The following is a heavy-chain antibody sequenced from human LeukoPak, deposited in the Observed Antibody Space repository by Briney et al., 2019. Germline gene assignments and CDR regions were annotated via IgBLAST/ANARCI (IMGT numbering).Heavy chain of an antibody. CDR3: ARDQTGYTSSSHDY. CDR1: GFTFSSYS. V-gene: IGHV3-48*01. CDR2: SSSSRTM. D-gene: IGHD6-6*01. J-gene: IGHJ4*02. Sequence: GGSLRLSCAASGFTFSSYSISSSSRTMYYADSVKGRFTISRDNAKNSLYLQMNSLRAEDTAVYYCARDQTGYTSSSHDYWGQGTLVTVSS.